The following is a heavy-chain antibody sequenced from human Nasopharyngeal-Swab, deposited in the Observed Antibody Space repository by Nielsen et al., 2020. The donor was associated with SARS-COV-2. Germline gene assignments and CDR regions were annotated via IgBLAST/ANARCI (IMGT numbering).Heavy chain of an antibody. D-gene: IGHD1-26*01. CDR2: ISAYNGNT. CDR3: ARGGSYLTGPADY. J-gene: IGHJ4*02. V-gene: IGHV1-18*01. Sequence: VRQAPGQGLEWMGWISAYNGNTNYAQKLQGRVTMTTDTSTSTAYMELRSLRSDDTAVHYCARGGSYLTGPADYWGQGTLVTVSS.